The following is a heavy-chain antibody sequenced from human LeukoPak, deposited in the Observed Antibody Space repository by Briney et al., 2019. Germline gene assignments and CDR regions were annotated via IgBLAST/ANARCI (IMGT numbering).Heavy chain of an antibody. Sequence: GGSLRLSCAASGFTFSDYYMSWVRQAPGKGLEWVSYISSGGATIKYAESVKGRFTISRDNAKNSLYLQMSSVRVEDTAVYYCAKDPEGMITMIVVVSTGFDCWGQGTLVTVSS. CDR2: ISSGGATI. V-gene: IGHV3-11*04. D-gene: IGHD3-22*01. CDR3: AKDPEGMITMIVVVSTGFDC. CDR1: GFTFSDYY. J-gene: IGHJ4*02.